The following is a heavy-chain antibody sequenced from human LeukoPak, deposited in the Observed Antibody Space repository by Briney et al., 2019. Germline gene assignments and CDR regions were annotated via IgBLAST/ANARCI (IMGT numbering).Heavy chain of an antibody. CDR2: INPNSGGT. CDR3: ARYLYDSSGYYSLDAFDI. Sequence: ASVKVSCKASGYTFTGYYMHWVRQAPGQGLEWMGWINPNSGGTNYAQKFQGRVTMTRDTSISTAYMELSRLRSDDTAVYYCARYLYDSSGYYSLDAFDIWAKGQWSPSLQ. J-gene: IGHJ3*02. V-gene: IGHV1-2*02. D-gene: IGHD3-22*01. CDR1: GYTFTGYY.